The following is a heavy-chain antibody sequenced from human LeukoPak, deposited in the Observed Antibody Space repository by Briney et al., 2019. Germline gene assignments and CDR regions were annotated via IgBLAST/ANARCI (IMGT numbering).Heavy chain of an antibody. V-gene: IGHV4-31*03. CDR2: IYYSGST. Sequence: SETLSPTCTVSGGSINSGGYYWIWIRQHPGKGLEWIGYIYYSGSTYYNPSLKSRVTISVDTSKNQFSLKLSSVTAADTAVYYCARAPVYSAYDYWGQGILVTVSS. D-gene: IGHD5-12*01. J-gene: IGHJ4*02. CDR1: GGSINSGGYY. CDR3: ARAPVYSAYDY.